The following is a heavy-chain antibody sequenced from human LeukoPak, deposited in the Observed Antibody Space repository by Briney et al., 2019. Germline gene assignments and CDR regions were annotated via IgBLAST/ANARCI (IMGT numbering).Heavy chain of an antibody. Sequence: PGGSLRLSCAAPGFTFSDSFMNWIRQAPGKGLEWLSYISHSGSNLDYAESVRGRFTISRDNANHSLYLQINSLRAEDTAVYYCARGDSSGAPDYWGQGTLVTVSS. CDR2: ISHSGSNL. V-gene: IGHV3-11*01. CDR1: GFTFSDSF. CDR3: ARGDSSGAPDY. D-gene: IGHD3-22*01. J-gene: IGHJ4*02.